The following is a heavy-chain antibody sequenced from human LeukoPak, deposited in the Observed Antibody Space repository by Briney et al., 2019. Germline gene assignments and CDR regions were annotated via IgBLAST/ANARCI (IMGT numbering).Heavy chain of an antibody. D-gene: IGHD3-10*01. J-gene: IGHJ4*02. CDR1: GFTFSSYS. V-gene: IGHV3-21*01. CDR2: ISSSSSYI. Sequence: GGSLRLSCAASGFTFSSYSMNWVRQAPGKGLEWVSSISSSSSYIYYAASVKGRFTISRDNAKNSLYLQMNSLRAEDTAVYYCARSGTRGAFDYWGQGTLVTVSS. CDR3: ARSGTRGAFDY.